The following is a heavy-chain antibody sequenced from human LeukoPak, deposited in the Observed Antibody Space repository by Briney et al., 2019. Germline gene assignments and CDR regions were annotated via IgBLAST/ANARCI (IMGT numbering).Heavy chain of an antibody. CDR2: FYHSGST. D-gene: IGHD6-13*01. CDR3: ARLRGSSWYYFDY. V-gene: IGHV4-38-2*01. Sequence: SETLSLTCAVSGYSISSGYYWGWIRQPPGKGLEWIGYFYHSGSTYYNPSLKSRVTISVDTSKNQFSLKLSSVTAADTAVYYCARLRGSSWYYFDYWGKGTLVTVSS. J-gene: IGHJ4*02. CDR1: GYSISSGYY.